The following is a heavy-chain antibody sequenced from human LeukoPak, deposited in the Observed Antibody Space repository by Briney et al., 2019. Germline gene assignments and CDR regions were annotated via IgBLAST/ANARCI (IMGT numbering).Heavy chain of an antibody. D-gene: IGHD6-13*01. J-gene: IGHJ4*02. CDR2: IYYNGTT. CDR3: ARGVYIASAQYGY. Sequence: SETLSLTCTVSGGSISSYYWNWIRQPPGKGLEWIGYIYYNGTTNYNPSLKSRVTISVDTSKNQFSLKLSSVTAADTAVYYCARGVYIASAQYGYWGQGTLVTVSS. V-gene: IGHV4-59*01. CDR1: GGSISSYY.